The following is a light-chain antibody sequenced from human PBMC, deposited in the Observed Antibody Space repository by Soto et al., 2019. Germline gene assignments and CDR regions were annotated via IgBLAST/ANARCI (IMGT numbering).Light chain of an antibody. CDR3: QQYDSSPWT. CDR2: GVS. V-gene: IGKV3-20*01. CDR1: QSVTSTY. Sequence: EIVFTHTPSTLSLSPGERATLSCRASQSVTSTYLAWYQQKPDQSPRLLIYGVSSRATGIPDRFSGSGSGTDFTLTISRLEPEDFAVYYCQQYDSSPWTFGQGTKVDI. J-gene: IGKJ1*01.